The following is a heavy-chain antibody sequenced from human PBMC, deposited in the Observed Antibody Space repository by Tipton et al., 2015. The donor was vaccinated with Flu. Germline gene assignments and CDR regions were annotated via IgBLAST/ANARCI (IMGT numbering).Heavy chain of an antibody. CDR3: ARGSDYSNTFFDY. J-gene: IGHJ4*02. D-gene: IGHD4-17*01. V-gene: IGHV4-39*07. Sequence: TLSLTCGVSGDSIRSSNYYWGWIRQPPGKGLEWIGNTFHSGNTYLNPSLKSRVTISIDTSKNQFSLRLRSVTAADTAIYYCARGSDYSNTFFDYWGRGTLVTVSS. CDR1: GDSIRSSNYY. CDR2: TFHSGNT.